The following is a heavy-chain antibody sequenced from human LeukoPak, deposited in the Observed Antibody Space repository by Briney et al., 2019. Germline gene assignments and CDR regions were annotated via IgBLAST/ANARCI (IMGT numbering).Heavy chain of an antibody. V-gene: IGHV4-39*07. J-gene: IGHJ4*02. CDR2: IYYSGSA. D-gene: IGHD6-13*01. CDR1: GGSVSSGTYY. Sequence: SETLSLTCTVSGGSVSSGTYYWSWIRQPPGKGLEWIGNIYYSGSAYYNPSLKSRVTMSVDTSKNQFSLKLSSVTAADTAVYYCARKPIVSSAWYYFDYWGQGTLVTVSS. CDR3: ARKPIVSSAWYYFDY.